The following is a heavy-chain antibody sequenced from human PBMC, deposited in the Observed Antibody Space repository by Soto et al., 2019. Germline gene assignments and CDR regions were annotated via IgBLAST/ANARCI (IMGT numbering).Heavy chain of an antibody. CDR2: IYSGGST. Sequence: VPLVESGGGLIQPGGSLRLSCAASGFTVSSNYMSWVRQAPGKGLEWVSVIYSGGSTYYADSVKGRFTISRDNSKNTLYLQMNSLRAEDTAVYYCARVGERDGYNYGAFDIWGQGTMVTVSS. J-gene: IGHJ3*02. CDR1: GFTVSSNY. V-gene: IGHV3-53*01. CDR3: ARVGERDGYNYGAFDI. D-gene: IGHD5-12*01.